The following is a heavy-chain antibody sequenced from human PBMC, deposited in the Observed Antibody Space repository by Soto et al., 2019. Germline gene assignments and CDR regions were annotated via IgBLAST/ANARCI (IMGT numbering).Heavy chain of an antibody. D-gene: IGHD5-12*01. CDR3: ARAPRMATILNWFDP. V-gene: IGHV1-69*01. CDR2: IIPIFGTA. J-gene: IGHJ5*02. CDR1: GAPFTSYA. Sequence: QVQLVQSGAEVKKPGSSWKVSGKPPGAPFTSYAISGGRQPPGQGLEWMGGIIPIFGTANYAQKFQGRVTITADESTSTAYMELSSLRSEDTAVYYCARAPRMATILNWFDPWGPGTLVTVSS.